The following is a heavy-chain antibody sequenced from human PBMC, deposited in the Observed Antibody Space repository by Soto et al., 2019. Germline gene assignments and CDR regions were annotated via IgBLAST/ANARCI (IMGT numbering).Heavy chain of an antibody. CDR1: GGPLSRSA. D-gene: IGHD6-13*01. CDR2: IITIFGPA. J-gene: IGHJ4*02. Sequence: QVQLVQSGAEVKKPGSSVKVSCKASGGPLSRSAISWVRQAPGQGLECMGGIITIFGPAIYAQKFRGRVSIIADESTRTAYKEMSSLRSEDTAVYYCGTGSSWTKVESWGQGTLVTVSS. CDR3: GTGSSWTKVES. V-gene: IGHV1-69*01.